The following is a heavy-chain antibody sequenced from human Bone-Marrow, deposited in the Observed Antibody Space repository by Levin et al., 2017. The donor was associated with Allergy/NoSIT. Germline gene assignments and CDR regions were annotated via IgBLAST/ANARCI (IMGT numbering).Heavy chain of an antibody. CDR1: GGTFSTYA. V-gene: IGHV1-69*06. D-gene: IGHD2-15*01. Sequence: ASVKVSCKASGGTFSTYAISWVRQAPGQGLEWMGGIIPIFGTTNYAQKFQGRVTITADTSTSTAYMELNSLIPEDTAVYYCGRCYDGDSYYYDMDVWGQGTAVTVSS. CDR2: IIPIFGTT. J-gene: IGHJ6*02. CDR3: GRCYDGDSYYYDMDV.